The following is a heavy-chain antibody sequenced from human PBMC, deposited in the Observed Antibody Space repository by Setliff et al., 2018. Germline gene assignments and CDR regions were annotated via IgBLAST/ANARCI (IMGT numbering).Heavy chain of an antibody. CDR1: GFTFNNYA. CDR2: FIAGDSST. J-gene: IGHJ4*02. V-gene: IGHV3-23*01. CDR3: AKDRQLDGRWDIDY. D-gene: IGHD1-1*01. Sequence: GGSLRLSCVVSGFTFNNYAMSWVRQAPRKGLEWVASFIAGDSSTIYADSVKGRFTIFRDISKNTLYLQMNSLRADDTAVYFCAKDRQLDGRWDIDYWGQGTLVTVSS.